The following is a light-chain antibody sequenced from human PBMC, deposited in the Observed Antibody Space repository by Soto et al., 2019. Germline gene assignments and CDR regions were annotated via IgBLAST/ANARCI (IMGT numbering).Light chain of an antibody. J-gene: IGLJ2*01. CDR3: SSNTASRTLVI. CDR2: DVA. Sequence: QSALTQPASVSGSPGQSITISCTGTSRDVGGYNYVSWYQQYPGKAPKLMIYDVANRPSGVSNRFSGSKSGNTASLTISGLQAEDEADYYCSSNTASRTLVIFGGGTKVTVL. CDR1: SRDVGGYNY. V-gene: IGLV2-14*03.